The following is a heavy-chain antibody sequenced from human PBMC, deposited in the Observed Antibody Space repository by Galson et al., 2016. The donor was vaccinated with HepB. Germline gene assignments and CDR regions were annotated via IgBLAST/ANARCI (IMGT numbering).Heavy chain of an antibody. CDR2: IYYSGTT. Sequence: SETLSLTCTVSGGSISSSSYFWAWIRQPPGKGLEWIGSIYYSGTTHYNPSLQSRVSISVDTSKNQFSLKLTSVTAADTAIYYCARDPGSSPPEYYYAMDVWGPGTTVTVSS. V-gene: IGHV4-39*01. CDR3: ARDPGSSPPEYYYAMDV. CDR1: GGSISSSSYF. J-gene: IGHJ6*02. D-gene: IGHD1-14*01.